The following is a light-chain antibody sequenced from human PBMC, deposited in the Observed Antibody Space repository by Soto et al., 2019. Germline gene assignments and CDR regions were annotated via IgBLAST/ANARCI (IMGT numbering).Light chain of an antibody. J-gene: IGKJ1*01. Sequence: DIQMTQSPSSLSASVGDRVTITCRASQSISSYLNWYQQKPGKAPNLLIYAASSLQSGVPSRLSGSGSGTDFTFTISSLQPEDFATYYCQQSYSTLSWTFGQGTKVDTK. CDR2: AAS. V-gene: IGKV1-39*01. CDR1: QSISSY. CDR3: QQSYSTLSWT.